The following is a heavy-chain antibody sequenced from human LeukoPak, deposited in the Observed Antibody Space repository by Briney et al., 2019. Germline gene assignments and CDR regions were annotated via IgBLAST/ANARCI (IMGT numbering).Heavy chain of an antibody. CDR2: IIPILGIA. V-gene: IGHV1-69*04. Sequence: SVKVSCKASGGTFSSYAISWVRQAPGQGLEWMGRIIPILGIANYAQKFQGRVTITADKSTSTAYMELSSLRSEDTAVYYCARDNSIVVVVAATNPGYYYYYGMDVWGQGTTVTVSS. CDR3: ARDNSIVVVVAATNPGYYYYYGMDV. J-gene: IGHJ6*02. CDR1: GGTFSSYA. D-gene: IGHD2-15*01.